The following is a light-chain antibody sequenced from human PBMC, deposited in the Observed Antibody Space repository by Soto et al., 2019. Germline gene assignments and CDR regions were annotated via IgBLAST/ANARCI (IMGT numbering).Light chain of an antibody. V-gene: IGKV2-28*01. CDR3: IQALQTPLLS. J-gene: IGKJ4*01. CDR2: LGS. Sequence: DIVMTQSPLSLPVTPGEPASISCRSSQSLLHSNGYNYLDWYLQKPGQSPQLLIYLGSNRASGVPDRFSGSGSGTDFTLNISRVEAEDVGVYYCIQALQTPLLSVGGGPKVEIK. CDR1: QSLLHSNGYNY.